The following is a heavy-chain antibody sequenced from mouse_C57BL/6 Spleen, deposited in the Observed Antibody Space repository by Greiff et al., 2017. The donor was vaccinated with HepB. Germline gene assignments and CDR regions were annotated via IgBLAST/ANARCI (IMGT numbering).Heavy chain of an antibody. CDR2: ISYDGSN. V-gene: IGHV3-6*01. CDR1: GYSITSGYY. CDR3: ARGGGTTVEDY. Sequence: VQLKESGPGLVKPSQSLSLTCSVTGYSITSGYYWNWIRQFPGNKLEWMGYISYDGSNNYNPSLKNRISITRDTSKNQFFLKLNSVTTEDTATYYCARGGGTTVEDYWGQGTTLTVSS. J-gene: IGHJ2*01. D-gene: IGHD1-1*01.